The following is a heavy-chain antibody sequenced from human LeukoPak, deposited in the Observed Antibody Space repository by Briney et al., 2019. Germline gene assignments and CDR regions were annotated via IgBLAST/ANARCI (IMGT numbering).Heavy chain of an antibody. CDR3: AMRYCSSTSCYPFDY. V-gene: IGHV4-34*01. Sequence: SETLSLTCAVYGGSFSGYYWSWIRQPPGKGLEWIGEINHSGSTNYNPSLKSRVTISVDTSKNQFSLKLSSVTAADTAVYYCAMRYCSSTSCYPFDYWGQGTLVTVSS. D-gene: IGHD2-2*01. CDR1: GGSFSGYY. J-gene: IGHJ4*02. CDR2: INHSGST.